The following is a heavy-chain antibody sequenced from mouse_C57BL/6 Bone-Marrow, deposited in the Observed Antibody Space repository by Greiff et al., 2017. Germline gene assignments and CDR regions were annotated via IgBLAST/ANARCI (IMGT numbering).Heavy chain of an antibody. V-gene: IGHV5-6*02. J-gene: IGHJ2*01. Sequence: DVKLVESGGDLVKPGGSLKLSCAASGFTFSSYGMSWVRQTPDKRLEWVATISSGGSYTYYPDSVKGRFTISRDNAKNTLYLQMSSLKSEDTAMYYCARHLYYGNYPWGQGTTLTVSS. D-gene: IGHD2-1*01. CDR1: GFTFSSYG. CDR2: ISSGGSYT. CDR3: ARHLYYGNYP.